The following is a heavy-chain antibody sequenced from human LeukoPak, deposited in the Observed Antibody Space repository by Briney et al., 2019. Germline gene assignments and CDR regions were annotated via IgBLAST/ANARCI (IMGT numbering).Heavy chain of an antibody. Sequence: PSETLSLTCTVSGGSISSYYWSWIRQPAGKGLEWIGRVYTSGSTHYNPSLKSRVTMSVDTSKNQFSLKLSSVTAADTAVYYCARLITGTTTAFDIWGQGTMVTVSS. J-gene: IGHJ3*02. V-gene: IGHV4-4*07. D-gene: IGHD1-7*01. CDR1: GGSISSYY. CDR2: VYTSGST. CDR3: ARLITGTTTAFDI.